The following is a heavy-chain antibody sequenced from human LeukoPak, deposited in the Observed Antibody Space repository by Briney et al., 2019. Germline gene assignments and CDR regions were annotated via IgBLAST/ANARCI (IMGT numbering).Heavy chain of an antibody. CDR3: ASVSYSSWYYFDY. J-gene: IGHJ4*02. Sequence: ASVKVSCKASGYTFTGYYMHWVRQAPGQGLEWMEWINPNSGGTNYAQKFQGRVTMTRDTSISTAYMELSRLRSDDTAVYYCASVSYSSWYYFDYWGQGTLVTVSS. D-gene: IGHD2-21*01. CDR1: GYTFTGYY. CDR2: INPNSGGT. V-gene: IGHV1-2*02.